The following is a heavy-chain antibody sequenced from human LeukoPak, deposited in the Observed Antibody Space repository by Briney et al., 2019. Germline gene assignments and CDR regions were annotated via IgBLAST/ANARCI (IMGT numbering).Heavy chain of an antibody. J-gene: IGHJ6*03. CDR2: INHSGST. D-gene: IGHD3-10*01. CDR1: GGSFSGYY. Sequence: KPSETLSLTCAVYGGSFSGYYWSWIRQPPGKGLEWIGEINHSGSTNYNPSLKSRVTISVDTSKNQFSLKLSSVTAADTAVYYCARPGYGSGSRYYYYYMDVWGKGTTVTISS. CDR3: ARPGYGSGSRYYYYYMDV. V-gene: IGHV4-34*01.